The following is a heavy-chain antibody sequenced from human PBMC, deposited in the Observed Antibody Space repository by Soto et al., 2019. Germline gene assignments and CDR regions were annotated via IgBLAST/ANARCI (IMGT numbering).Heavy chain of an antibody. CDR1: GGSISSGGYY. V-gene: IGHV4-31*03. CDR2: IYYSGST. CDR3: ARGGIVVVVAARDAFDI. D-gene: IGHD2-15*01. J-gene: IGHJ3*02. Sequence: QVQLQESGPGLVKPSQTLSLTCTVSGGSISSGGYYWSWIRQHPGKGLEWVGYIYYSGSTYYTPYLDSRVTISVDTSKNQCSLKLCSVTAADTAVYYCARGGIVVVVAARDAFDIWGQGTMVTVSS.